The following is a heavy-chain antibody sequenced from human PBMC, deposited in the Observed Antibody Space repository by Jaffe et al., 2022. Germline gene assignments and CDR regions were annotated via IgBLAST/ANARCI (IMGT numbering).Heavy chain of an antibody. CDR3: ALGSGYYFDY. J-gene: IGHJ4*02. CDR1: GGSISSGSYY. D-gene: IGHD6-25*01. V-gene: IGHV4-61*02. Sequence: QVQLQESGPGLVKPSQTLSLTCTVSGGSISSGSYYWSWIRQPAGKGLEWIGRIYTSGSTNYNPSLKSRVTISVDTSKNQFSLKLSSVTAADTAVYYCALGSGYYFDYWGQGTLVTVSS. CDR2: IYTSGST.